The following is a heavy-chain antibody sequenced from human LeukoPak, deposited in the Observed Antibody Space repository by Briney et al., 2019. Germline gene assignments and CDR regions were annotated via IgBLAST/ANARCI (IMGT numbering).Heavy chain of an antibody. CDR1: GGSISSYY. CDR3: ARGHRRTYFDY. Sequence: PSETLSLTCTVSGGSISSYYWSWIRQPPGKGLEWIGEINHSGSTNYNPSLKSRVTISVDTSKNQFSLKLSSVTAADTAVYYCARGHRRTYFDYWGQGTLVTVSS. J-gene: IGHJ4*02. CDR2: INHSGST. V-gene: IGHV4-34*01.